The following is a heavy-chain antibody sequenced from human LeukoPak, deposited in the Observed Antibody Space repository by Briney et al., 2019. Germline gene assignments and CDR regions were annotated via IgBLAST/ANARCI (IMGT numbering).Heavy chain of an antibody. CDR2: IQSDVRRT. J-gene: IGHJ5*02. D-gene: IGHD3-22*01. CDR3: ARVADSSGKNWFDP. CDR1: GVTFSSYW. Sequence: PGGSLRLSCAASGVTFSSYWMHWVRQAPGKGLVWVSRIQSDVRRTDYADSVRGRFTISRDNAKNTLYLQMNSLRAEDTAVYYCARVADSSGKNWFDPWGQGTLVTVSS. V-gene: IGHV3-74*01.